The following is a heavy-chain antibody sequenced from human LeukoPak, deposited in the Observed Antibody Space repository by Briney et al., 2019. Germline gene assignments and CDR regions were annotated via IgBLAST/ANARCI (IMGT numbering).Heavy chain of an antibody. CDR3: ARRFPSNYGSGSYYQYNWFDP. CDR1: GGSFSGYY. V-gene: IGHV4-34*01. D-gene: IGHD3-10*01. J-gene: IGHJ5*02. CDR2: INHSGST. Sequence: SETLSLTCAVYGGSFSGYYWSWIRQPPGKGLEWIGEINHSGSTNYNPSLKSRVTISVDTSKNQFSLKLSSVTAADTAVYYCARRFPSNYGSGSYYQYNWFDPWGQGTLVTVSS.